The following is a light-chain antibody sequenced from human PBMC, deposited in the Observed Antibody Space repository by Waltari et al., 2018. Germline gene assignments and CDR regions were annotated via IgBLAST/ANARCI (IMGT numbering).Light chain of an antibody. V-gene: IGKV1-39*01. CDR2: VAS. CDR3: QQSNSLPYT. Sequence: DIQMTQSPSSLSASVGDRVTITCRASQSINNKLNWYQQRPGKAPKLLISVASSLESGVPSRFSGSGSGTEFTLSISSLQPEDFATYYCQQSNSLPYTFGQGTKLEIK. J-gene: IGKJ2*01. CDR1: QSINNK.